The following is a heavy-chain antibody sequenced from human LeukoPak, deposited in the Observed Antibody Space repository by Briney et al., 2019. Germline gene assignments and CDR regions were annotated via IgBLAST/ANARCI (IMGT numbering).Heavy chain of an antibody. J-gene: IGHJ4*02. Sequence: SETLSLTCTVSGGSISSYYWSWIRQPPGKGLEWIGYIYYSGSTNYNPSLKSRVTISVDTSKIHFSLKLSSVTAADTAVYYCARGNFSSSYFDYWGQGTLVTVSS. CDR1: GGSISSYY. CDR2: IYYSGST. V-gene: IGHV4-59*12. D-gene: IGHD6-6*01. CDR3: ARGNFSSSYFDY.